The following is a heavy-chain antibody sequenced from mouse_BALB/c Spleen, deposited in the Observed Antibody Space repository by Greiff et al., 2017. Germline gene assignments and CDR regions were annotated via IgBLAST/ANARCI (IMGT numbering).Heavy chain of an antibody. CDR3: ARHGGLRLRRDFDY. Sequence: EVKLVESGGGLVKPGGSLKLSCAASGFTFSSYGMSWVRQTPDKRLEWVATISSGGSYTYYPDSVKGRFTISRDNAKNTLYLQMSSLKSEDTAMYYCARHGGLRLRRDFDYWGQGTTLTVSS. CDR2: ISSGGSYT. V-gene: IGHV5-6*03. J-gene: IGHJ2*01. D-gene: IGHD1-2*01. CDR1: GFTFSSYG.